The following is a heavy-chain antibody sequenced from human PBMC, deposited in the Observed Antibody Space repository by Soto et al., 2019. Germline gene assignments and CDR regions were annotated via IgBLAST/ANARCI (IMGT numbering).Heavy chain of an antibody. V-gene: IGHV3-33*05. D-gene: IGHD3-22*01. CDR2: ISFDGNKV. CDR3: GRDFEDGVNYKFYYGMRV. CDR1: GFTFSDYG. Sequence: SLKISCVTSGFTFSDYGFHWVRQAPGKGLDWVAMISFDGNKVNYAESVKGRFTISRDPSKNTLYLQMTSLTAEDAAVYYCGRDFEDGVNYKFYYGMRVSCQGPPVTVAS. J-gene: IGHJ6*02.